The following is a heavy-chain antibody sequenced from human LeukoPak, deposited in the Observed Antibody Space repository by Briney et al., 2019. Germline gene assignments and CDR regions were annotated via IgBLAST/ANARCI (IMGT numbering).Heavy chain of an antibody. V-gene: IGHV3-20*04. Sequence: GGSLRLSCAASGFTFDDYGMSWVRQAPGKGLEWVSGINWNGDSTGYADSVKGRFTISRDNAKNSLSLQMNSLRAEDTALYYCARGKRNSGWSQYYFDYWGQGSLVTASS. J-gene: IGHJ4*02. CDR3: ARGKRNSGWSQYYFDY. CDR2: INWNGDST. CDR1: GFTFDDYG. D-gene: IGHD6-19*01.